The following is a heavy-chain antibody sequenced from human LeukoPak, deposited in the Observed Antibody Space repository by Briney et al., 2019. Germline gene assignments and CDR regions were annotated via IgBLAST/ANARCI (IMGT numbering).Heavy chain of an antibody. D-gene: IGHD2-2*01. CDR3: ARDLGCSSTECYHSWFDP. CDR2: IYYSGST. V-gene: IGHV4-59*01. Sequence: SETLSLTCTVSGGSISSYYWSWIRQPPGKGLEGIGYIYYSGSTNYNPSLKSRVTISVDTSKNQFSLKLSSVTAADTAVYYCARDLGCSSTECYHSWFDPWGQGTLVTVSS. CDR1: GGSISSYY. J-gene: IGHJ5*02.